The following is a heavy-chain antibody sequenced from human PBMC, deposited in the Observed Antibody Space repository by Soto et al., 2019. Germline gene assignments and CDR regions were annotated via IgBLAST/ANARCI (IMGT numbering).Heavy chain of an antibody. CDR3: ARAPYYYDSRGYYAY. V-gene: IGHV3-21*01. CDR1: GFTFSSYS. D-gene: IGHD3-22*01. Sequence: GGSLRLSCAASGFTFSSYSMNWVRQAPGKGLEWVSSISSSSSYIYYADSVKGRFTISRDNAKNSLYLQMNSLRAEDTAVYFCARAPYYYDSRGYYAYWGQGTLVTVSS. J-gene: IGHJ4*02. CDR2: ISSSSSYI.